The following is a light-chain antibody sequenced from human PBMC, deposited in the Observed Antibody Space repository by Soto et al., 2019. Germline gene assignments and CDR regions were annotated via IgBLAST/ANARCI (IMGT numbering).Light chain of an antibody. CDR1: RSNIGAGYA. J-gene: IGLJ2*01. CDR3: QSYDSSLSGVL. CDR2: GNS. V-gene: IGLV1-40*01. Sequence: QSVLTQPPSVSGAPGQRVTISCTGSRSNIGAGYAVHWYQQLPGTAPKFLIHGNSNRPSGVPDRFSGSKSGTSASLAITGLQAVDEADYYCQSYDSSLSGVLFGGGTKLTVL.